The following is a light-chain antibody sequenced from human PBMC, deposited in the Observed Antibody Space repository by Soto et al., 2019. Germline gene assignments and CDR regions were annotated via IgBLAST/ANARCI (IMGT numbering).Light chain of an antibody. J-gene: IGKJ1*01. V-gene: IGKV3-20*01. CDR1: QSVRSN. CDR2: GAS. CDR3: QQYGSSPRT. Sequence: EILMTQYPGTLSLSPGERATLSCGASQSVRSNLAWYQQKHGKAPRLLIYGASTRATGIPDRLSGSGYGTDLTITISRMQNEDFAVYYCQQYGSSPRTFGHGTKVDIK.